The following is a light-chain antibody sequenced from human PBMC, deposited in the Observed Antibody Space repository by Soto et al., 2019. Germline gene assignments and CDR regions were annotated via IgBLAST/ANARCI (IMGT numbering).Light chain of an antibody. V-gene: IGLV2-23*01. J-gene: IGLJ3*02. CDR1: SSDVGNYNL. CDR3: CAYAGSSTWV. CDR2: EAS. Sequence: QSVLTQPASVSGSPGQSITITCTGTSSDVGNYNLVSWYQRHPGKAPKLIIYEASKRPSGVSNRFSASKSGNTASLTISGLQAEDEADYYCCAYAGSSTWVFGGGTKLTVL.